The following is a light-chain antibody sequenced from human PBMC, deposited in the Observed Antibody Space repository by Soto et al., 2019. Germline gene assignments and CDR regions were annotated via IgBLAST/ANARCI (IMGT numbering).Light chain of an antibody. V-gene: IGKV3D-20*02. CDR2: DAS. CDR1: QTVRNNY. Sequence: EFVLTQSPGTLSLSPGERATLSCRASQTVRNNYLAWYQQKPGQAPRLLIYDASSRATGIPDRFSGGGSGTDFTLTISSLEPEDFAVYYCQHRKDWQVTFGQGTRLEI. CDR3: QHRKDWQVT. J-gene: IGKJ5*01.